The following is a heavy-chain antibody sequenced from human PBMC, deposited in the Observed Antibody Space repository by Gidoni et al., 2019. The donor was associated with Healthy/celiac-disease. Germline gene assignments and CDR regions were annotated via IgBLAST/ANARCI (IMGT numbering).Heavy chain of an antibody. CDR1: GFTFTNYG. D-gene: IGHD3-16*02. Sequence: QVQVVESGGGVVQPGRSLRLSCAASGFTFTNYGLHWVRQAPGKGLEWVAFISYDGTDKYYGDSVKGRLTISRDNSKNTLFLQMNSLTGEDTAVYYCAKDGYRSTTREYSYYYMDVWGKGTTVTVSS. CDR2: ISYDGTDK. J-gene: IGHJ6*03. CDR3: AKDGYRSTTREYSYYYMDV. V-gene: IGHV3-30*18.